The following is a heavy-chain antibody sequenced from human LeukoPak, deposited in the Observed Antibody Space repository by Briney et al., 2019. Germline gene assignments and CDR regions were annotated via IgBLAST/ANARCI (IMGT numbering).Heavy chain of an antibody. V-gene: IGHV4-34*01. CDR2: INHSGST. D-gene: IGHD1-26*01. J-gene: IGHJ5*02. CDR3: AREPGLWFDL. Sequence: PSETLSLTCAVYGGSFSGYYWSWIRQPPGKGLEWSGEINHSGSTNYNPSLKSRGTISVDTSKNPFSLNLSSVTAAATAVYYCAREPGLWFDLWGQGTLVTVSS. CDR1: GGSFSGYY.